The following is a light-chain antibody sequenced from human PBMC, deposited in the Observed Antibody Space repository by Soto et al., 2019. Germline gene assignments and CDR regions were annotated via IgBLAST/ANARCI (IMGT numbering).Light chain of an antibody. CDR1: SSDVGRYDY. J-gene: IGLJ1*01. V-gene: IGLV2-11*01. CDR2: DVS. CDR3: CSFAGSYTYV. Sequence: QSALTQPRSVSGSPGQSVTISCTGTSSDVGRYDYVSWYQQHPGKAPKLIIYDVSERPSGVADRFSGSKFGNTASLTISGLQAEDEADYSCCSFAGSYTYVFGTGTKVTVL.